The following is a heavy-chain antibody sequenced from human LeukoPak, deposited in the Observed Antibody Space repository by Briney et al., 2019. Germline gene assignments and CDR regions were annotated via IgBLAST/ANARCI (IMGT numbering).Heavy chain of an antibody. V-gene: IGHV1-18*01. CDR2: ISAYNGNT. D-gene: IGHD5-18*01. Sequence: ASVKVSCKASGYTFTSYGISWVRQAPGQGLEWMGWISAYNGNTNYAQKLQGRVAMTTDTSTSTAYMELRSLRSDDTAVYYCAREIGPRQLHLWGSAFDYWGQGTLVTVSS. CDR1: GYTFTSYG. J-gene: IGHJ4*02. CDR3: AREIGPRQLHLWGSAFDY.